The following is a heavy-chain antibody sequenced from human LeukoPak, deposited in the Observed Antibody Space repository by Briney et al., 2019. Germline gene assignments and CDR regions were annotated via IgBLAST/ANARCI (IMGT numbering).Heavy chain of an antibody. D-gene: IGHD1-1*01. CDR3: AKDSGDYSWNDEGNWFDP. Sequence: GRSLRLSCAASGFTFSSYGMHWVRQAPGKGLEWVAFIGYDGMNKYYADSGKGRFTMSRDNSKDTLHLQMDSLRAEDTAIYSCAKDSGDYSWNDEGNWFDPWGQGTLVTVSS. CDR1: GFTFSSYG. V-gene: IGHV3-30*02. J-gene: IGHJ5*02. CDR2: IGYDGMNK.